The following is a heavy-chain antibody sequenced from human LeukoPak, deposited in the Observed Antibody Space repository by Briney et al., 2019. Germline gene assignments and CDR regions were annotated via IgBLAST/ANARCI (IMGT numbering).Heavy chain of an antibody. CDR1: GYTFTSYA. CDR3: ARGGDSTQGYYYYGMDV. V-gene: IGHV7-4-1*02. J-gene: IGHJ6*02. D-gene: IGHD2-21*02. CDR2: INTNTGNP. Sequence: ASVKASCKASGYTFTSYAMNWVRQAPGQGLEWMGWINTNTGNPTYAQGFTGRFVFSLDTSVSTAYLQISSLKAEDTAVYYCARGGDSTQGYYYYGMDVWGQGTTVTVSS.